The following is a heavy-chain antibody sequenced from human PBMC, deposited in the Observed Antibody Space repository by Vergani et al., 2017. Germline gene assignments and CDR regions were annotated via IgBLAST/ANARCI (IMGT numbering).Heavy chain of an antibody. CDR1: GYTFTGYY. Sequence: QVQLVQSGAEVKKPGASVKVSCKASGYTFTGYYMHWVRQAPGQGLEWMGWINPNSGGTNYAQKFQGRVTMTTDTSTSTAYMELRSLRSDDTAVYYCARDRSDCSSTSCYTPAISWGQGTLVTVSS. D-gene: IGHD2-2*01. V-gene: IGHV1-2*02. J-gene: IGHJ5*02. CDR3: ARDRSDCSSTSCYTPAIS. CDR2: INPNSGGT.